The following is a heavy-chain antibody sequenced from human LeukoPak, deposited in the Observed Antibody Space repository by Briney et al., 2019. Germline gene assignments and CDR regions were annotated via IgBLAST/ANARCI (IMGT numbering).Heavy chain of an antibody. CDR1: GGSISSSSYY. V-gene: IGHV4-39*07. Sequence: KPSETLSLTCTVSGGSISSSSYYWGWIRQPPGKGLEWIGSIYYSGSTYYNPSLKSRVTISVDTSKNQFSLKLSSVTAADTAVYYCAPGNSGGWSRSPSDYGGQGPLAPVP. D-gene: IGHD6-19*01. CDR3: APGNSGGWSRSPSDY. CDR2: IYYSGST. J-gene: IGHJ4*02.